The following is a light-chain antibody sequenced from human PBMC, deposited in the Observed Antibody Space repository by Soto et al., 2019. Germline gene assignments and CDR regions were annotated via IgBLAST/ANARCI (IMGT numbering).Light chain of an antibody. Sequence: EIAMTQSPVTLSVSPGERATLSCRASQSVSSKLAWYQQKPGQAPRLLIYGASTRATGIPARFSGSGSGTEFTLSISSLQSEDFAVYYCQQYNNWPQTVGQGTKLELK. CDR1: QSVSSK. CDR2: GAS. J-gene: IGKJ2*01. V-gene: IGKV3-15*01. CDR3: QQYNNWPQT.